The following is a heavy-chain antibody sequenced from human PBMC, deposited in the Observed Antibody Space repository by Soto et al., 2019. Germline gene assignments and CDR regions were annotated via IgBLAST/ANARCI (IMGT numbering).Heavy chain of an antibody. CDR1: GYTFISYD. CDR2: MNPNSGNT. J-gene: IGHJ3*02. Sequence: QVQLVQSGAEVKKPGASVKVSCKASGYTFISYDINWVRQATGQGLEWMGWMNPNSGNTGFAQKFQGRVTMTRNTSLTKAHLELSSLKSEDPGVYYCARGRAYRDCFYPDAFDIWGQGTRVTVSS. V-gene: IGHV1-8*01. D-gene: IGHD2-21*01. CDR3: ARGRAYRDCFYPDAFDI.